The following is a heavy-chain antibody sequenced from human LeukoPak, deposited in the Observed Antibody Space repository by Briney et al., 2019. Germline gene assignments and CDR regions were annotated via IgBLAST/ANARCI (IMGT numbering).Heavy chain of an antibody. J-gene: IGHJ3*02. CDR1: GGSISSSSYY. CDR2: IYYSGST. CDR3: ATPYYYYGSGSVNDAFDI. V-gene: IGHV4-39*01. D-gene: IGHD3-10*01. Sequence: SETLSLTCTVSGGSISSSSYYWGWIRQPPGKGLEWIGSIYYSGSTYYNPSLKSRVTISVDTSKNQFSLKLSSVTAADTAVYYCATPYYYYGSGSVNDAFDIWGQGTMVTVSS.